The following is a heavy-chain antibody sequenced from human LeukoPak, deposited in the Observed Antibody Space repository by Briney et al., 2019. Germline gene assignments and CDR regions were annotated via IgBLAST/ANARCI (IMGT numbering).Heavy chain of an antibody. Sequence: PGRSLRLSCAASGFTFSSYAMHWVRQAPGKGLEWVAVISYDGRNKYYADSVKGRFTISRDNSKNTLYLQMNSLRAEDTAVYYCARAGNYYDSSAPLFDYWGQGTLVAVS. D-gene: IGHD3-22*01. J-gene: IGHJ4*02. CDR3: ARAGNYYDSSAPLFDY. CDR1: GFTFSSYA. V-gene: IGHV3-30*04. CDR2: ISYDGRNK.